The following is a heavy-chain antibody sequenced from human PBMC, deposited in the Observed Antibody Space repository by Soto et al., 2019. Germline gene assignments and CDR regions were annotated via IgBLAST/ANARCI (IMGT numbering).Heavy chain of an antibody. J-gene: IGHJ4*02. CDR1: GFTFSDYD. Sequence: GGSLRLSCAASGFTFSDYDMNWVRQAPGKGLEWVANINSSRSSKYYADSAKGRFTISRDNAKNSLYLQMNSLRAEDTAVYYCARWSNTMDYWGQGTLVTVSS. CDR3: ARWSNTMDY. V-gene: IGHV3-48*04. D-gene: IGHD3-10*01. CDR2: INSSRSSK.